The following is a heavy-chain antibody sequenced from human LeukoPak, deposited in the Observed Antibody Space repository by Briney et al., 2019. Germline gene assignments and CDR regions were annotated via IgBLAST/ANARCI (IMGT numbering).Heavy chain of an antibody. CDR3: ARHGYDSSGYYSFDLYYFDY. D-gene: IGHD3-22*01. CDR1: GGSISVSSYY. Sequence: PSETLSLTCTVSGGSISVSSYYWGCIRQPPGKGLEWIASIYYSGSTYYNPSLKSRVTISVDTSKNQFSLKLSSGTAADTAVYYCARHGYDSSGYYSFDLYYFDYWGQGTLVTVSS. J-gene: IGHJ4*02. CDR2: IYYSGST. V-gene: IGHV4-39*01.